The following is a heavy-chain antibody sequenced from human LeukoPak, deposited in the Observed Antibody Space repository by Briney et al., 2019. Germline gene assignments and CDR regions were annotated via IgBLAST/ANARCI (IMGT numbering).Heavy chain of an antibody. D-gene: IGHD3-10*01. J-gene: IGHJ4*02. V-gene: IGHV1-24*01. CDR1: GYTLTELS. Sequence: ASVKVSCKVSGYTLTELSMHWVRQAPGKGLEWMGGFDPEDGETIYAQKFQGRVAMTEDTSTDTAYMELSSLRSEDTAVYYCVSGSYLNFDYWGQGTLVTVSS. CDR3: VSGSYLNFDY. CDR2: FDPEDGET.